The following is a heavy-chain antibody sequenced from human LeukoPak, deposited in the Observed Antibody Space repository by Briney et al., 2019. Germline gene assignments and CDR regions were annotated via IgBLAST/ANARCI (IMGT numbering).Heavy chain of an antibody. D-gene: IGHD6-13*01. CDR2: INHSGST. J-gene: IGHJ1*01. Sequence: PSETLSLTCAVYGGSFSVYYWSWIRQPPGKGLEWIGEINHSGSTNYNPSLKSRVTISVDTSKNQFSLKLSSVTAADTAVYYCARGKKGAAGTGYFQHWGQGTLVTVSS. CDR3: ARGKKGAAGTGYFQH. CDR1: GGSFSVYY. V-gene: IGHV4-34*01.